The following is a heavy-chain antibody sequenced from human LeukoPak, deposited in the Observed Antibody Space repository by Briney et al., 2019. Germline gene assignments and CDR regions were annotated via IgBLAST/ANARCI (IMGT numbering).Heavy chain of an antibody. CDR2: ISAYNGNT. D-gene: IGHD3-9*01. Sequence: ASVKLSCKATGYTFTSYGISWVRQAPGQGLEWVGWISAYNGNTNYAQKLQGRVTMTTDTSTSTAYMELRSLRSDDTAVYYCARDRELRYFDWLLDTYYFDYWGQGTLVTVSS. CDR3: ARDRELRYFDWLLDTYYFDY. V-gene: IGHV1-18*01. J-gene: IGHJ4*02. CDR1: GYTFTSYG.